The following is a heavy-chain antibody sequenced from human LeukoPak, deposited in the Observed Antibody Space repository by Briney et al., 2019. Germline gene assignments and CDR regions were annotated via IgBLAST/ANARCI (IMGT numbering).Heavy chain of an antibody. CDR1: EATFSSYA. D-gene: IGHD5-18*01. CDR2: IIPIFGTA. Sequence: GAPVKFSCKAFEATFSSYATSWVRQAPGQALEWMGAIIPIFGTANYAQNFKGRVTITADESTSSAYMELSSLRSEDTALYYCASDGGYSYGGLDYYSYGMDVWGQGTTVTVSS. V-gene: IGHV1-69*13. J-gene: IGHJ6*02. CDR3: ASDGGYSYGGLDYYSYGMDV.